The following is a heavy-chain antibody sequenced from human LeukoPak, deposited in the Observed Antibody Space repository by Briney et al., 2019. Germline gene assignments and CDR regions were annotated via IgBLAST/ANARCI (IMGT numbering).Heavy chain of an antibody. V-gene: IGHV3-33*01. CDR1: GFSFRDYG. CDR2: IWFDGSNA. Sequence: GGALRLSCAESGFSFRDYGMVWVRQAPGKGLEWVSFIWFDGSNAHFADSVQGRFTFSRDNSKNTLYLQMNSLRPEDTALYFCARDVKKNYGDYFDYWGQGTLVTVSS. D-gene: IGHD4-17*01. CDR3: ARDVKKNYGDYFDY. J-gene: IGHJ4*02.